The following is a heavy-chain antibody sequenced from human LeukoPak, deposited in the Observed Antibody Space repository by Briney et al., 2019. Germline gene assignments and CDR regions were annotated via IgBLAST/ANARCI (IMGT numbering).Heavy chain of an antibody. CDR2: ISGSGGST. Sequence: GGSLRLSCAASGVTFSSYGMSWVRQAPGKGLEWVSVISGSGGSTYYADSVKGRFTISRDNSKNTLYLQMNSLRAEDTAVYYCAEIGGKHYWGQGTLVTVSS. D-gene: IGHD4-23*01. CDR1: GVTFSSYG. J-gene: IGHJ4*02. CDR3: AEIGGKHY. V-gene: IGHV3-23*01.